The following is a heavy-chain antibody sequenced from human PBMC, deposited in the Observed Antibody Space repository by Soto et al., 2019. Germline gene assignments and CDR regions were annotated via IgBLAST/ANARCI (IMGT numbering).Heavy chain of an antibody. J-gene: IGHJ6*02. Sequence: SETLSLTCTVSGGSISSYYWSWIRQPPGKGPEWIGYIYYSGSTNYNPSLKSRVTISVHTSKNQFSLKLSSVTAADTAVYYCARAGSSSWYPGNYYGMDVWGQGTTVTVSS. V-gene: IGHV4-59*01. CDR3: ARAGSSSWYPGNYYGMDV. D-gene: IGHD6-13*01. CDR1: GGSISSYY. CDR2: IYYSGST.